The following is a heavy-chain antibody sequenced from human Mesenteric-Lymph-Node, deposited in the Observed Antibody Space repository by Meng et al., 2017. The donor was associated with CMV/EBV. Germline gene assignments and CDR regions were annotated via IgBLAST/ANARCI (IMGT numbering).Heavy chain of an antibody. CDR2: ISWVSGNI. J-gene: IGHJ4*02. V-gene: IGHV3-9*01. CDR3: GRVRYSDY. D-gene: IGHD1-14*01. CDR1: GFTFDDYA. Sequence: GGSLRLSCAASGFTFDDYAMHWVRQAPGKGLEWVSGISWVSGNIASADSVRGRFTISSDNAKNSLSLQMNSLRAEDTAVYYCGRVRYSDYWGQGTLVTVSS.